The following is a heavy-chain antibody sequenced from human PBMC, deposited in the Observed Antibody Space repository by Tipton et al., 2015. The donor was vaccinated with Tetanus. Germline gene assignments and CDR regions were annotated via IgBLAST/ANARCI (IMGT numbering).Heavy chain of an antibody. J-gene: IGHJ4*02. Sequence: QVQLVQSGAEVKKPGASVKVSCKASGYTFTSYGISWVRQAPGQGLEWMGWISAYNGNTNYAQKLQCRVTMTTDTSTSTAYMGLRSLRSDDTAVYYCARVAISSGSRGSLDYWGQGTLVTVSS. D-gene: IGHD1-26*01. CDR2: ISAYNGNT. CDR1: GYTFTSYG. CDR3: ARVAISSGSRGSLDY. V-gene: IGHV1-18*04.